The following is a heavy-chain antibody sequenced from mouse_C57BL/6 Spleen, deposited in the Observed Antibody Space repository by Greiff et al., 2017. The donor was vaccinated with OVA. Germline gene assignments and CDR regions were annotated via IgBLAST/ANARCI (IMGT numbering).Heavy chain of an antibody. CDR1: GYAFSSSW. CDR3: AREGGTTVVDYFDY. D-gene: IGHD1-1*01. V-gene: IGHV1-82*01. J-gene: IGHJ2*01. CDR2: IYPGDGDT. Sequence: VKLMESGPELVKPGASVKISCKASGYAFSSSWMNWVKQRPGKGLEWIGRIYPGDGDTNYNGKFKGKATLTADKSSSTAYMQLSSLTSEDSAVYFCAREGGTTVVDYFDYWGQGTTLTVSS.